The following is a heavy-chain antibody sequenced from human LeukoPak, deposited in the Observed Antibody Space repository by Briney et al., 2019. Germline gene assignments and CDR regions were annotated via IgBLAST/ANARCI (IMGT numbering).Heavy chain of an antibody. CDR2: ISAYNGNT. V-gene: IGHV1-18*01. J-gene: IGHJ6*02. CDR3: ARDLGRVPAAIHPYYYYYGMDV. D-gene: IGHD2-2*02. Sequence: ASVKVSCKASGYTFTSYGISWVRQALGQGLERMGWISAYNGNTNYAQKLQGRVTMTTDTSTSTAYMELRSLRSDDTAVYYCARDLGRVPAAIHPYYYYYGMDVWGQGTTVTVSS. CDR1: GYTFTSYG.